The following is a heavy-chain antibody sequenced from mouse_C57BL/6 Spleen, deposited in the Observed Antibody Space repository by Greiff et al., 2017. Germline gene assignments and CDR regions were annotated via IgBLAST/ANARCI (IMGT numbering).Heavy chain of an antibody. CDR1: GYTFTSYW. CDR2: IYPGSGST. J-gene: IGHJ4*01. V-gene: IGHV1-55*01. CDR3: ARGNWDAMDY. Sequence: QLQQPGAELVKPGASVKMSCKASGYTFTSYWITWVKQRPGQGLEWIGDIYPGSGSTNYNEKSKSKATLTVDTSSRTAYMQLRSLTSEDSAVYYCARGNWDAMDYWGQGTSVTVSA. D-gene: IGHD4-1*01.